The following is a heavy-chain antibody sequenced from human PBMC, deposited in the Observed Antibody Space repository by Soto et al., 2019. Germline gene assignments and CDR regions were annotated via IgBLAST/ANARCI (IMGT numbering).Heavy chain of an antibody. CDR2: ISSSSSTI. J-gene: IGHJ5*02. Sequence: EVQLVEFGGGLVQPGGSLRLSCAASGFTFSSYSMNWVRQAPGKGLEWVSYISSSSSTIYYADSVKGRFTISRDNAKNTLYLQLNILRAEDTAVYYGARAPDYGLNWFDPWGQGTLGTVSS. CDR3: ARAPDYGLNWFDP. V-gene: IGHV3-48*01. D-gene: IGHD4-17*01. CDR1: GFTFSSYS.